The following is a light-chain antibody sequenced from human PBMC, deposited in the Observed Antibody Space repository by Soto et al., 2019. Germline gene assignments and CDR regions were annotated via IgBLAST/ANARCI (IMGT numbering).Light chain of an antibody. CDR2: INN. Sequence: QSVLTQPPSASGTPGQRVTISCSGGSSNVGTNAVTWYQQLPGTAPKLLIYINNHRPSGVPDRFSCSKSGTSASLAISGLQSEDEADYYCTAWYASLNVWLFGGGTKLTVL. CDR1: SSNVGTNA. CDR3: TAWYASLNVWL. J-gene: IGLJ3*02. V-gene: IGLV1-44*01.